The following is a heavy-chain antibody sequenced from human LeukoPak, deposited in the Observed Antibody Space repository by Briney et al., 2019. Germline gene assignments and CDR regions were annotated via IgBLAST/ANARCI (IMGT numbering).Heavy chain of an antibody. CDR3: ARRTYFHYTRVDRPNYLDS. CDR2: INHTGNT. CDR1: SGSFTGSF. V-gene: IGHV4-34*01. Sequence: KPSETLSLTRAVNSGSFTGSFFTWIRQPPGKGLEWIGEINHTGNTNYSPSLKNRVEISVDKSKRQFSLRLSSVTAADTALYFCARRTYFHYTRVDRPNYLDSWGQGTLVTVSS. J-gene: IGHJ4*02. D-gene: IGHD3-3*01.